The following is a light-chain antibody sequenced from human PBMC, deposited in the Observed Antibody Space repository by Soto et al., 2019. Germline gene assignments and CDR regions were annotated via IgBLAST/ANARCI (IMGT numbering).Light chain of an antibody. J-gene: IGKJ2*02. CDR3: QQTYSAPPGT. Sequence: DIQMTQSPSSLSASVGDRVTITCRASQSISTYLNWYQQKPGKAPNLLIYAASTLQSGVPSRFSGSGSGTDFTLTISSLQPQDFATYYCQQTYSAPPGTFGQGPSWRSN. CDR2: AAS. CDR1: QSISTY. V-gene: IGKV1-39*01.